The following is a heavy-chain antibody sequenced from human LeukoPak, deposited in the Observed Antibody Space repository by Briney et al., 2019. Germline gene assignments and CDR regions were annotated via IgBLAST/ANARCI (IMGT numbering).Heavy chain of an antibody. V-gene: IGHV3-72*01. CDR1: GFTFSDHY. CDR3: ARSTTAVTPYYSDY. D-gene: IGHD4-23*01. J-gene: IGHJ4*02. Sequence: GGSLRLSCAGSGFTFSDHYMDWVCQAAGKGLEWVGRIRNKANSYTTEYAASVKGRFTISRDDSKNSLYLQMLGLKTEDTAVYYCARSTTAVTPYYSDYWGLGTQVTVSS. CDR2: IRNKANSYTT.